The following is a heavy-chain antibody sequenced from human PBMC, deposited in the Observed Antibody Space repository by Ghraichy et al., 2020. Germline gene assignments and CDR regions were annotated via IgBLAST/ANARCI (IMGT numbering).Heavy chain of an antibody. J-gene: IGHJ4*02. D-gene: IGHD4-17*01. V-gene: IGHV3-7*01. CDR2: IKNDGSEK. Sequence: GRSLRLSCAASGFIFNKYWMYWVRQAPGKGLEWVASIKNDGSEKNYVDSVKGRFTISRDDAKNSLSLQMNSLRVEDTAVYYCVRDGDSFRADNYWGQGTLVTVSS. CDR3: VRDGDSFRADNY. CDR1: GFIFNKYW.